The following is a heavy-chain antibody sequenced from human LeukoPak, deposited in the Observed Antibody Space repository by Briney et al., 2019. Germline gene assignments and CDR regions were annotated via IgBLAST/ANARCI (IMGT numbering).Heavy chain of an antibody. J-gene: IGHJ4*02. D-gene: IGHD3-9*01. V-gene: IGHV3-7*03. CDR2: IKTDGSEK. Sequence: PGGSLRLSCEASGFTFSSYWMSWVRQAPGKGLEWVANIKTDGSEKYYVDSVKGRFTISRDNAKNSLYLQMNSLRAEDTAVYYCAKSRGVDILTGYNYFDYWGQGTLVTVSS. CDR1: GFTFSSYW. CDR3: AKSRGVDILTGYNYFDY.